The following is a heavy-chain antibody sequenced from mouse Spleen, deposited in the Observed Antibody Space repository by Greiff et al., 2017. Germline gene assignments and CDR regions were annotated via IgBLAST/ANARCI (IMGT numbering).Heavy chain of an antibody. Sequence: QVQLQQSGAELVKPGASVKLSCKASGYTFTSYWMQWVKQRPGQGLEWIGEIDPSDSYTNYNQKFKGKATLTVDTSSSTAYMQLSSLTSEDSAVYYCAKGDPDYWGQGTTLTVSS. CDR1: GYTFTSYW. J-gene: IGHJ2*01. V-gene: IGHV1-50*01. D-gene: IGHD3-3*01. CDR2: IDPSDSYT. CDR3: AKGDPDY.